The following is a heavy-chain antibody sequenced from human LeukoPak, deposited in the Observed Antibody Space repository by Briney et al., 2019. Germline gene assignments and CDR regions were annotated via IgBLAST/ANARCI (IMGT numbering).Heavy chain of an antibody. V-gene: IGHV4-34*01. CDR2: INHSGST. D-gene: IGHD2-2*02. CDR1: GGSFSGYY. CDR3: ARGRPGYCSSTSCYTSDY. J-gene: IGHJ4*02. Sequence: SETLSLTCAVYGGSFSGYYWSWIRQPPGKGLEWIGEINHSGSTNYNPSLKSRVTISVDTSKSQFSLKLSSVTAADTAVYYCARGRPGYCSSTSCYTSDYWGQGTLVTVSS.